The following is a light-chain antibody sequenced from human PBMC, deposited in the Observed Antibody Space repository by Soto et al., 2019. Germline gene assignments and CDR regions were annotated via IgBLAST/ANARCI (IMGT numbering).Light chain of an antibody. V-gene: IGKV3D-11*02. CDR2: DAS. CDR3: QQRSNWHPWT. Sequence: EIVLTQSPATLSLSPGERATLSCRASQSVSSYLAWYQQKPGQAPRLLIYDASNRATGIPARFSGSGPGTNFTLTICSLDPEDFAVYYCQQRSNWHPWTFGQGTKLEIK. CDR1: QSVSSY. J-gene: IGKJ2*02.